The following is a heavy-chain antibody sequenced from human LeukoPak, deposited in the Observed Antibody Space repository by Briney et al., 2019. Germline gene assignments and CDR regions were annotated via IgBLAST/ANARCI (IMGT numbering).Heavy chain of an antibody. Sequence: SETLSLTCAVSGVSISSGDYYWSWIRQPPGKGLEWIGYIYYSGSTNYNPSLKSRVTISVDTSKNQFSLKLSSVTAADTAVYYCARPAYLGIVGATDDAFDIWGQGTMVTVSS. CDR3: ARPAYLGIVGATDDAFDI. CDR1: GVSISSGDYY. CDR2: IYYSGST. V-gene: IGHV4-61*08. D-gene: IGHD1-26*01. J-gene: IGHJ3*02.